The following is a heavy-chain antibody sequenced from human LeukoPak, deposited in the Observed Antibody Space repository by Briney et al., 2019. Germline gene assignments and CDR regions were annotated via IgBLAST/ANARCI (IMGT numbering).Heavy chain of an antibody. J-gene: IGHJ4*02. Sequence: SETLSLTCTVSGGSIRNYYWSWIRQPPGKGLEWIGYIYYSGSTNSNTSLKSRVTISVDTSKNQFSLKLTSVTAADSAVYYCARYGSGTYSFDYWGQGTLVVVSS. CDR2: IYYSGST. D-gene: IGHD3-10*01. CDR1: GGSIRNYY. V-gene: IGHV4-59*01. CDR3: ARYGSGTYSFDY.